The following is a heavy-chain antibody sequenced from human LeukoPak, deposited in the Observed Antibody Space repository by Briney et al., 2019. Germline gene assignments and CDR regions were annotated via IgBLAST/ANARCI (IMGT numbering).Heavy chain of an antibody. CDR2: INHSGST. Sequence: PAETLSLTCTVYGGSFSGYYWSWIRQPPGKGLEWIGEINHSGSTNYNPSLKSRVTISVDTSKNQFSLKLSSVTAADTAVYYCARGGYDFWSGHYGMDVWGQGTTVTVS. CDR3: ARGGYDFWSGHYGMDV. D-gene: IGHD3-3*01. V-gene: IGHV4-34*01. CDR1: GGSFSGYY. J-gene: IGHJ6*02.